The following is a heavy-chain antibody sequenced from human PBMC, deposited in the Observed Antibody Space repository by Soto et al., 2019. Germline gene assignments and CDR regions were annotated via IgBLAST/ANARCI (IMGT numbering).Heavy chain of an antibody. D-gene: IGHD3-9*01. CDR2: IYPGDSDT. Sequence: PGESLKISCKGSGYSFTSYWIGWVRQMPGKGLEWMGIIYPGDSDTRYSPSFQGQVTISADKSISTAYLQWSSLKASDTAMYYCARHQGTYYDILTGYYSVDYWGQGTLVTVSS. CDR3: ARHQGTYYDILTGYYSVDY. CDR1: GYSFTSYW. V-gene: IGHV5-51*01. J-gene: IGHJ4*02.